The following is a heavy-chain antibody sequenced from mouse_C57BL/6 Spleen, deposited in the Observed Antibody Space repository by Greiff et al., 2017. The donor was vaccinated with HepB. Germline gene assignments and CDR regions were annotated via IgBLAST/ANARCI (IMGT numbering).Heavy chain of an antibody. CDR3: AIGSNSLYFDV. CDR1: GYTFTSYW. Sequence: QVQLKQPGAELVKPGASVKVSCKASGYTFTSYWMHWVKQRPGQGLEWIGRIHPSDSDTNYNQKFKGKATLTVDKSSSTAYMQLSSLTSEDSAVYYCAIGSNSLYFDVWGTGTTVTVSS. D-gene: IGHD2-5*01. J-gene: IGHJ1*03. CDR2: IHPSDSDT. V-gene: IGHV1-74*01.